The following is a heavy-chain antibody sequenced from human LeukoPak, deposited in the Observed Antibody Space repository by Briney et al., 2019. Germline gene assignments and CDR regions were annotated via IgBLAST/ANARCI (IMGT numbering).Heavy chain of an antibody. CDR2: IKQDGSEK. CDR1: GFTFSNYW. D-gene: IGHD2/OR15-2a*01. J-gene: IGHJ4*02. V-gene: IGHV3-7*03. Sequence: PGGSLRLSCAASGFTFSNYWMTWVRQAPGKGLEWVANIKQDGSEKYYVDSVKGRFTVSRDNAKNSLYLQMNSLRAEDTAVYYCARGGISMEDWGQGTLVTVSS. CDR3: ARGGISMED.